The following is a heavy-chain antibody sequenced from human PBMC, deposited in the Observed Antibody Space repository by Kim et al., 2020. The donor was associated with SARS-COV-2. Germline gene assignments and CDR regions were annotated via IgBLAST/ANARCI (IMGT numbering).Heavy chain of an antibody. D-gene: IGHD1-26*01. CDR2: ISGSGGTT. J-gene: IGHJ4*02. V-gene: IGHV3-23*01. CDR3: AKGRRSNSAFDY. CDR1: RFTFSSYA. Sequence: GGSLRLSCAASRFTFSSYAMSWFRQAPGKGLEWVSAISGSGGTTYYADSVKGRFAISRDNSKTTLYLKMSRLSAENTAVYYCAKGRRSNSAFDYWGQGT.